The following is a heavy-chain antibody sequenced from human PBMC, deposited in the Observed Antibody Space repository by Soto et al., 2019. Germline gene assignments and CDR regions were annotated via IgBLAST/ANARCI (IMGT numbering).Heavy chain of an antibody. J-gene: IGHJ2*01. CDR2: ISASGSGSGGTT. CDR1: GFTFSEYA. CDR3: AKGEPKCELLNRYCDL. Sequence: EVQLLESGGGLVQPGGSLRLSCAASGFTFSEYAMSWVRQAPGKGLEWVSGISASGSGSGGTTYYADSVEGRFTISRNHSKNTLYRHTNSLRVEDTAIYYCAKGEPKCELLNRYCDLWGRGTLVIVSS. V-gene: IGHV3-23*01. D-gene: IGHD1-26*01.